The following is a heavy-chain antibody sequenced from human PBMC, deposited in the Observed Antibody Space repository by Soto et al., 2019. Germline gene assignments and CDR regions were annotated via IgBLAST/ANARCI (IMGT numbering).Heavy chain of an antibody. V-gene: IGHV5-51*01. D-gene: IGHD2-8*01. Sequence: EVQLVQSGAEVKKPGESLTISCQASGYTFTSYWIAWVRQMPGKGLEWMGIIYPGDSNTRYSPSFHGQATISADKSITTAYLRWTSLKASDTAMYYCARQDDSASNGWFGPWGQGTLVTVSS. CDR2: IYPGDSNT. CDR1: GYTFTSYW. J-gene: IGHJ5*02. CDR3: ARQDDSASNGWFGP.